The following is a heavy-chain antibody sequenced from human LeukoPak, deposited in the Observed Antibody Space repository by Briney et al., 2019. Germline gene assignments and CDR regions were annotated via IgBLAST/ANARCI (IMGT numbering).Heavy chain of an antibody. J-gene: IGHJ4*02. V-gene: IGHV4-39*01. CDR2: IYYSGIT. Sequence: SETLSLTCTVSGGSISSSSYYWGWIRQPPGKGLEWIGSIYYSGITYYNPSLKSRVSISVDTSKKQFSLRLSSVTAADTAVHYCARQDGYCSSTSCTGYFDSWGPGTLVTVSS. D-gene: IGHD2-2*03. CDR3: ARQDGYCSSTSCTGYFDS. CDR1: GGSISSSSYY.